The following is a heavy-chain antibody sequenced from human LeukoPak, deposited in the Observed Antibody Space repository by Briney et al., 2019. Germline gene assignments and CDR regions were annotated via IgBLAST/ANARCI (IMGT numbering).Heavy chain of an antibody. CDR1: GFTFSGFV. J-gene: IGHJ6*01. Sequence: GGSLRLSCAASGFTFSGFVMSWVRWTPGKGLEWVSGISGSGDNTLYADSVKGRFTISRDNSKNTLYLEMNSLRAEDTAIYYCAKMKGHPLPKYYMDVWGQGTTVTVSS. V-gene: IGHV3-23*01. CDR3: AKMKGHPLPKYYMDV. D-gene: IGHD1-26*01. CDR2: ISGSGDNT.